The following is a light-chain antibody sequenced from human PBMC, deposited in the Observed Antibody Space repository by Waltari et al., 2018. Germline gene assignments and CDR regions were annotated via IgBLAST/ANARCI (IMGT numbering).Light chain of an antibody. CDR2: GAS. CDR3: QQYGNSPPT. J-gene: IGKJ1*01. CDR1: QSVSHNY. V-gene: IGKV3-20*01. Sequence: LVLSQSPRTSALSSGQRGTPSCRASQSVSHNYLAWYQQKPGQTPRLLIFGASSRATGIPDRFSGSGSGSDYTLSGSRLDPEDFAVYYCQQYGNSPPTFGQGTKVEV.